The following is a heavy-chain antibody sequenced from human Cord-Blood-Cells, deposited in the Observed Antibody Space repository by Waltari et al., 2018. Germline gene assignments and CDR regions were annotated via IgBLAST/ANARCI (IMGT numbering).Heavy chain of an antibody. CDR1: GGTFSSYA. Sequence: KKPGYSVKVSCKASGGTFSSYAISWVRQAPGHGLDWMGGIIPIFGTANYAQKFQGRVTITADKSASTAYMELSSLRAEDTAVYYCASGGRYCSSTSCYLAPYYYGMDVWGQGTTVTVSS. J-gene: IGHJ6*02. V-gene: IGHV1-69*06. CDR3: ASGGRYCSSTSCYLAPYYYGMDV. D-gene: IGHD2-2*01. CDR2: IIPIFGTA.